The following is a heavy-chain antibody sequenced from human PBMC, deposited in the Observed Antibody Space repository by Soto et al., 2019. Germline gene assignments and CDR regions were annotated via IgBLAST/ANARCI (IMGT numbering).Heavy chain of an antibody. CDR3: ARDQGRYFDWIPFDY. CDR2: ISSSSSYT. Sequence: QVQLVESGGGLVKHGGSLRLSCAASGFTFSDYYMSWIRQAPGKGLEWVSYISSSSSYTNYADSVKGRFTISRDNAKNSLYLQMNSLRAEDTAVYYCARDQGRYFDWIPFDYWGQGTLVTVSS. V-gene: IGHV3-11*05. CDR1: GFTFSDYY. J-gene: IGHJ4*02. D-gene: IGHD3-9*01.